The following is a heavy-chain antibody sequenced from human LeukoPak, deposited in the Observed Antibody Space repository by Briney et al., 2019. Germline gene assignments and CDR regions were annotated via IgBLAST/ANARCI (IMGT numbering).Heavy chain of an antibody. D-gene: IGHD1-1*01. CDR1: GFTFTSSA. CDR3: AAESTIGTSAFDI. J-gene: IGHJ3*02. V-gene: IGHV1-58*02. Sequence: GTSVKVSCKASGFTFTSSAMQWVRQARGQRLEWIGWIVVGSGNTNYAQKFQERVTITRDMSTSTAYMELSSLRSEDTGVYYCAAESTIGTSAFDIWGQGTMVTVSS. CDR2: IVVGSGNT.